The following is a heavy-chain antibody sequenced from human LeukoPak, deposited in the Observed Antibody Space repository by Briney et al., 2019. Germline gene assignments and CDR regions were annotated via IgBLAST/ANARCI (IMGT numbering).Heavy chain of an antibody. V-gene: IGHV3-48*03. J-gene: IGHJ4*02. CDR3: ARVAFVATMGDY. CDR2: ISSSGSTI. Sequence: GGSLRLSCAASGFTFSSYEMNWVRQAPGKGLEWVSYISSSGSTIYYADSVKGRFTISRDNAKNSPYLQMNSLRAEDTAVYYCARVAFVATMGDYWGQGTLVTVSS. D-gene: IGHD5-12*01. CDR1: GFTFSSYE.